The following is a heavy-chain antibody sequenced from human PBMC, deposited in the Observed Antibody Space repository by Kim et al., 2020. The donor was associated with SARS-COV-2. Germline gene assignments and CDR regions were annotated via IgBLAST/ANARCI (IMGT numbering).Heavy chain of an antibody. Sequence: ASVKVSCKASGYNFTKYAINWVRQAPGQGPEWMGWINTNTGINSNTGNPTYAQGFRGRFVISLDTSVSTAYLQISSLQAEDTAVYYCARGSVAFDYWGQGTRVTVSS. V-gene: IGHV7-4-1*02. D-gene: IGHD6-19*01. CDR1: GYNFTKYA. CDR3: ARGSVAFDY. CDR2: INTNTGINSNTGNP. J-gene: IGHJ4*02.